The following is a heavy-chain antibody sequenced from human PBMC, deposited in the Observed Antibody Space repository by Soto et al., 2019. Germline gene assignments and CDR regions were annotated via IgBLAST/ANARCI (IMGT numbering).Heavy chain of an antibody. CDR3: ARELYSTVRFDP. J-gene: IGHJ5*02. D-gene: IGHD6-13*01. CDR2: MNPNSGNT. CDR1: GYTFTSYD. V-gene: IGHV1-8*01. Sequence: ASVKVSCKASGYTFTSYDINWVRQATGQGLEWMGWMNPNSGNTGYAQKFQGRVTMTRNTSISTAYMELSSLRSDDTAVYYCARELYSTVRFDPWGQGTLVTVS.